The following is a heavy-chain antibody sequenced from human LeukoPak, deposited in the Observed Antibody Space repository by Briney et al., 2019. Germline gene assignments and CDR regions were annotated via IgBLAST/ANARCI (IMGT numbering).Heavy chain of an antibody. D-gene: IGHD4-17*01. CDR3: ASSTVIPFDY. CDR1: GFTFSSYW. V-gene: IGHV3-74*01. CDR2: VNSDGSST. J-gene: IGHJ4*02. Sequence: GGSLRLSCAASGFTFSSYWMHWVRQAPGKGLVWVSRVNSDGSSTNYADSVKGRFTISRDNAKNTLYLRMNSLRAEDTAVYYCASSTVIPFDYWGQGTLVTVSS.